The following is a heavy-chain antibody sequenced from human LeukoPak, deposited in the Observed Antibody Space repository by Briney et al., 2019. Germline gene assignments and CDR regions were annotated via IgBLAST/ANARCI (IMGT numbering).Heavy chain of an antibody. V-gene: IGHV3-21*01. CDR2: ISSSSSYI. D-gene: IGHD5-12*01. Sequence: PGGSLRLSCAASGFTFSSYSMNWVRQAPGKGLEWVSSISSSSSYIYYADSVKGRFTISRDNAKNSLYLQMNSLRAEDTAVYYCARANRVDIVATRLPDRIDYWGQGTLVTDSS. CDR3: ARANRVDIVATRLPDRIDY. J-gene: IGHJ4*02. CDR1: GFTFSSYS.